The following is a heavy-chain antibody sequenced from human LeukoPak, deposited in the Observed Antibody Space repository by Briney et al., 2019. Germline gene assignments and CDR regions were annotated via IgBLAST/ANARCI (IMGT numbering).Heavy chain of an antibody. Sequence: SETLSLTCSVSGDSIGSYFWSWIRQPPGKGLEWIAYVHYREKTNYNPPLKSRVTISLDTSKNQISLKLSSVTAADTAVYYCARDRRWELLHAFDIWGQGTVVSVSS. CDR2: VHYREKT. CDR3: ARDRRWELLHAFDI. D-gene: IGHD1-26*01. V-gene: IGHV4-59*01. J-gene: IGHJ3*02. CDR1: GDSIGSYF.